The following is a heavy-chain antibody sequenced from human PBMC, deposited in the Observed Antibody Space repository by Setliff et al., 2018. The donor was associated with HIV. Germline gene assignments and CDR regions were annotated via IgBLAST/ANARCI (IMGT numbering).Heavy chain of an antibody. J-gene: IGHJ6*02. Sequence: SETLSLTCAVSGGSLSSDNWWTWVRQPPGKGLEWIGEIYHTEYTNYSPSLKSRVSMSVDRSKNQFSLNLTSVTAADTAAYYCARGHCSGTNCYGVDFYGMDVWGQGTTVTVSS. CDR3: ARGHCSGTNCYGVDFYGMDV. D-gene: IGHD2-2*01. CDR2: IYHTEYT. V-gene: IGHV4-4*02. CDR1: GGSLSSDNW.